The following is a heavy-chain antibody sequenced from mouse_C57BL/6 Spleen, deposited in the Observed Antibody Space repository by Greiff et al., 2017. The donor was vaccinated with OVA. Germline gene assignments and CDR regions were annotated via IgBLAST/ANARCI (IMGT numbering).Heavy chain of an antibody. CDR1: GFTFSDYG. CDR2: ISSGSSTI. Sequence: EVQLVESGGGLVKPGGSLKLSCAASGFTFSDYGMHWVRQAPEKGLEWVAYISSGSSTIYYADTVKGRFTISRDNAKNTLFLQMTSLRSEDTAMYDCALVYYYGSSYDYAMDYWGQGTSVTVSS. CDR3: ALVYYYGSSYDYAMDY. J-gene: IGHJ4*01. V-gene: IGHV5-17*01. D-gene: IGHD1-1*01.